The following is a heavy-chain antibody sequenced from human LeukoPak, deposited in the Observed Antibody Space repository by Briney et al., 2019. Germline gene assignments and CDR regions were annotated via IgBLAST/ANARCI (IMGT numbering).Heavy chain of an antibody. D-gene: IGHD3-9*01. V-gene: IGHV3-66*01. CDR2: IYSGGST. J-gene: IGHJ4*02. CDR1: GFTVSSNY. Sequence: GGSLRLSCAASGFTVSSNYMSWVRQAPGKGLEWISVIYSGGSTYYADSVKGRFTISRDNSKNTLYLQMNSLRAEDTAVYYCARVGEDDILTGYLDYWGQGTLVTVSS. CDR3: ARVGEDDILTGYLDY.